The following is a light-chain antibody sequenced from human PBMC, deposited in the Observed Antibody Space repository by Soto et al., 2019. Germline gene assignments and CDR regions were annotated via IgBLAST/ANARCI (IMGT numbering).Light chain of an antibody. CDR3: QSSDRSLSGSGV. V-gene: IGLV1-44*01. Sequence: QSVLTQPPSASETPGQTVSISCSGSNSNIASNTVNWYQHLPGTAPKLLIYYNNQRPSGVPDRFSGSKSGTSASLAISGLQSEDEAYYYCQSSDRSLSGSGVFGPGTKVTVL. J-gene: IGLJ1*01. CDR1: NSNIASNT. CDR2: YNN.